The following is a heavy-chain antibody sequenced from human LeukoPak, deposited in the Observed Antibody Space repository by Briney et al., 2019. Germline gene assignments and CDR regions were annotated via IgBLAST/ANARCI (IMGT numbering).Heavy chain of an antibody. CDR2: IYYSGST. Sequence: SETLSLTCTVSGGSISSYYWSWIRQPPGKGLEWIGYIYYSGSTNYNPSLKSRVTISVDTSKNKFSLKLSSVTAADTAVYYCARVGGMTTINNAAFDIWGQGTLVTVSS. CDR1: GGSISSYY. J-gene: IGHJ3*02. V-gene: IGHV4-59*08. CDR3: ARVGGMTTINNAAFDI. D-gene: IGHD5-24*01.